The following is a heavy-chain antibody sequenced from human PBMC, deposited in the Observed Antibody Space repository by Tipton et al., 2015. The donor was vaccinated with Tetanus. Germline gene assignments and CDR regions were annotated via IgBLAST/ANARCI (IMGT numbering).Heavy chain of an antibody. CDR1: GFTFSSYG. CDR2: ISGSGDST. J-gene: IGHJ4*02. CDR3: ARDMDY. Sequence: SLRLSCAASGFTFSSYGMSWVRQAPAKGLEWVSGISGSGDSTYYADSVKGRFTISRDNSKLYLQMNSLRAEDRVVYYCARDMDYWGQGTLVTVSS. V-gene: IGHV3-23*01.